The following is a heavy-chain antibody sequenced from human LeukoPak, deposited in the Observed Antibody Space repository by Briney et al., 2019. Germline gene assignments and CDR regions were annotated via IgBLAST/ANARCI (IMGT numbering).Heavy chain of an antibody. D-gene: IGHD6-19*01. V-gene: IGHV3-48*01. CDR2: ISSSSSTI. Sequence: PGGSLRLSCAASGFTSSSYSMNWVRQAPGKGLEWVSYISSSSSTIYYADSVKGRFTISRDNAKNSLYLQMNSLRAEDTAVYYCARDSVRKKVAVDFDYWGQATLVTVSS. J-gene: IGHJ4*02. CDR1: GFTSSSYS. CDR3: ARDSVRKKVAVDFDY.